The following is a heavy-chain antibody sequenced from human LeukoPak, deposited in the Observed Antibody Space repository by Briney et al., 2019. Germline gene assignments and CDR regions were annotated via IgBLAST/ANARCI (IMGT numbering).Heavy chain of an antibody. J-gene: IGHJ4*02. D-gene: IGHD6-13*01. CDR2: INPNSGGT. CDR3: ARDRPPQLVRPFDY. V-gene: IGHV1-2*07. CDR1: GYIFTGYY. Sequence: GSSVTVSCKASGYIFTGYYMHWVRQAPGQGLEWMGWINPNSGGTNYAHKFQGRVTMTRDTSISTAYMELSRLRSDDTAVYYCARDRPPQLVRPFDYWGQGTLVTVSS.